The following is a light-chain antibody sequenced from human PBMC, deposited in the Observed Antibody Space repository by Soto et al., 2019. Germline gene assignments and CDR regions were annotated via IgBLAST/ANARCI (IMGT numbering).Light chain of an antibody. J-gene: IGKJ2*01. Sequence: DIQMTQSPSTLSASVGDRVTITCRASQTISMWLAWYQQRPGKAPKLLIYDASSLESGVPSRFSGSGSGTEFTLTISGLQPDDFATYYCQQYNTYVKNFGQGTKLEIK. CDR2: DAS. V-gene: IGKV1-5*01. CDR1: QTISMW. CDR3: QQYNTYVKN.